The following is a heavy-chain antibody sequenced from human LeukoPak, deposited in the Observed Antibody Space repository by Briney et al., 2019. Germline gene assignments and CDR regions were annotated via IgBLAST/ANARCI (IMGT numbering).Heavy chain of an antibody. CDR1: GGSISSSSYD. CDR2: IYYSEST. V-gene: IGHV4-39*07. CDR3: AREHSSSATYPYYYYMDV. J-gene: IGHJ6*03. D-gene: IGHD6-13*01. Sequence: SETLSLTCTVSGGSISSSSYDWGWIRQPPGKGLEWIGSIYYSESTHYNPSRNTRATVSSATSKNQVSLKLSSEAAADTAVYYCAREHSSSATYPYYYYMDVWGKGTTVTVSS.